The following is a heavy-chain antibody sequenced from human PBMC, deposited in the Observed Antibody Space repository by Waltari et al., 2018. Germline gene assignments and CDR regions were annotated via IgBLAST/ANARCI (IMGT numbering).Heavy chain of an antibody. Sequence: QVQLVQSGAEVKKPGASVKVSCKVSGYTLTELSMHWVRQAPGKGLEWMGCFDPEDVETIYAQKFQGRVTMTEDTSTDTAYMELSSLRSEDTAVYYCATIPMVQGVISNNWFDPWGQGTLVTVSS. J-gene: IGHJ5*02. D-gene: IGHD3-10*01. CDR3: ATIPMVQGVISNNWFDP. CDR1: GYTLTELS. CDR2: FDPEDVET. V-gene: IGHV1-24*01.